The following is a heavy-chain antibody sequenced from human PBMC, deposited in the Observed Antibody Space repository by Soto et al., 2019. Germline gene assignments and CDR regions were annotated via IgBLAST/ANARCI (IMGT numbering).Heavy chain of an antibody. CDR2: IYYSGST. CDR1: GGSISSYY. D-gene: IGHD6-13*01. Sequence: SETLSLTCTVSGGSISSYYWSWIRQPPGKGLEWIGYIYYSGSTNYNPSLKSRVTISVDTSKNQFSLKLSSVTAADTAVYYCARWYSSSWYYFDYWGQGTLVTVSS. V-gene: IGHV4-59*01. CDR3: ARWYSSSWYYFDY. J-gene: IGHJ4*02.